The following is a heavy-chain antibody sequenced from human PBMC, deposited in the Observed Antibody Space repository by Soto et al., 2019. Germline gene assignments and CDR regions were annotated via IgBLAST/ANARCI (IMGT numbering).Heavy chain of an antibody. Sequence: SDTLSLTCSVSGGFVIGIRYSRSWIRQSPGKGLEWIGTMYSSENTYYNPSLLSRVTISVDTSKNEFSLRLSSVTAADTAVYYCARGLITGSQYSGGWYYFDSWGQGTQVTVSS. J-gene: IGHJ4*02. CDR2: MYSSENT. CDR3: ARGLITGSQYSGGWYYFDS. CDR1: GGFVIGIRYS. D-gene: IGHD1-26*01. V-gene: IGHV4-39*01.